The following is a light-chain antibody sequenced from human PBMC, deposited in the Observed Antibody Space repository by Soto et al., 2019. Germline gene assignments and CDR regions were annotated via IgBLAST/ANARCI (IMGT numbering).Light chain of an antibody. J-gene: IGLJ1*01. CDR1: HSVVGSYNS. V-gene: IGLV2-14*01. CDR3: SSYTTSASYV. Sequence: SVLTPPAPVSGSPGQSIPHSCPGTHSVVGSYNSVSWYQQHPGKAPKLMIYGVSNRPSGVSIRFSGSKSGNTASLTISGLQAEDEGDYYCSSYTTSASYVFGTGTKVTVL. CDR2: GVS.